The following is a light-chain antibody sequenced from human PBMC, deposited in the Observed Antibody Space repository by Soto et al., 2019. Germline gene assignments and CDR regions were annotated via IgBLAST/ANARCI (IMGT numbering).Light chain of an antibody. CDR2: KAS. CDR1: QSISSY. Sequence: DIQMTQSPSSLSASVRDRVTIICRASQSISSYLNWYQQKPGKAPKLLIYKASTLKSGVPSRFSGSGSGTEFTLTISSLQPDDFATYYCQQYNSYSITFGQGTRLEIK. J-gene: IGKJ5*01. V-gene: IGKV1-5*03. CDR3: QQYNSYSIT.